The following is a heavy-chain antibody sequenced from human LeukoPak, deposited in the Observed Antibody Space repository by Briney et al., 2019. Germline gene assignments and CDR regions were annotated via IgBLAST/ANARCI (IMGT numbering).Heavy chain of an antibody. V-gene: IGHV1-69*01. J-gene: IGHJ4*02. CDR3: ASRLLYYYDSSGYSSFDY. D-gene: IGHD3-22*01. CDR1: GGTFSSYA. Sequence: SVKVSCKASGGTFSSYAINWVRQAPGQGLEWMGGIIPIFGTANYAQKFQGRVTITADESTSTAYMELSSLRSEDTAVYYCASRLLYYYDSSGYSSFDYWGQGTLVTVSS. CDR2: IIPIFGTA.